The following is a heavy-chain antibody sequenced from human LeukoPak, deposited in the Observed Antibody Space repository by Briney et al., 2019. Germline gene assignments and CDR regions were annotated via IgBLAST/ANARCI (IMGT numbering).Heavy chain of an antibody. V-gene: IGHV5-51*01. J-gene: IGHJ4*02. D-gene: IGHD5-24*01. CDR2: IYPGHSDT. CDR3: ARHLDGYNPFDY. CDR1: GYRFTNYR. Sequence: GESLKISCKGSGYRFTNYRIGWVRQMPGKGPECMGIIYPGHSDTRYSPSFQGQVTISADESSNTAYLQWSSLKASDTAIYYCARHLDGYNPFDYWGQGTLATVSS.